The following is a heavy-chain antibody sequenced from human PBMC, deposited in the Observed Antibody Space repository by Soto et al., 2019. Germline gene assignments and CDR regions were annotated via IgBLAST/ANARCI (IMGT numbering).Heavy chain of an antibody. D-gene: IGHD6-19*01. Sequence: GGSLRLSCAASGFTFNTYTMHWVRQAPGKGLEWVSAISSSRRNIYYADSVKGRFTVSRDNAKNSLYLQMNSLRAEDTAVYYCARDLAAVPGTFGSWGQGTLVTVSS. V-gene: IGHV3-21*06. CDR1: GFTFNTYT. J-gene: IGHJ4*02. CDR2: ISSSRRNI. CDR3: ARDLAAVPGTFGS.